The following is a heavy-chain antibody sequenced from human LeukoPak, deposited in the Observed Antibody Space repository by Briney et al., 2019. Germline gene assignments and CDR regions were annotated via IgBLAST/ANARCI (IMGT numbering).Heavy chain of an antibody. V-gene: IGHV3-48*03. D-gene: IGHD5-18*01. J-gene: IGHJ4*02. CDR1: GFTFSSYE. CDR3: ARWGSYGPTLDY. CDR2: ISSSGSTI. Sequence: GGSLRLSCGASGFTFSSYEMNWVRQAPGKGLEWVSYISSSGSTIYYADSVKGRLTISRDNSKSTLYLQMNSLRAEDTAVYYCARWGSYGPTLDYWGQGTLVTVSS.